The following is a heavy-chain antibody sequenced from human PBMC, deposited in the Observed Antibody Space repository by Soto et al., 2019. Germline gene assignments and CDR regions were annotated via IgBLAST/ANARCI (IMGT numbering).Heavy chain of an antibody. CDR2: ISGSGGSI. Sequence: EVQLLESGGGVVQPGGSQRLSCAASGLTFSTYAMSWVRQAPGKGLEWVSTISGSGGSIYYADSVKGRFTISRDNSKNTLYLQMNSLRAGDTAVYYCTTQDSWGQGTLVTVSS. J-gene: IGHJ4*02. CDR3: TTQDS. V-gene: IGHV3-23*01. CDR1: GLTFSTYA.